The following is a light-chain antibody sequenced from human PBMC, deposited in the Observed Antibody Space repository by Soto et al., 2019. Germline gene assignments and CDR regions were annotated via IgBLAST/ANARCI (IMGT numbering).Light chain of an antibody. Sequence: VMTQSPATLSVSPGETATLSFRAGQSISSSLAWYQQKPGQPPRLLIYGASTRATGIPARFTGSGSGTEFTLTISSLQFDDSAVYYCQQYNNWWTFGQGTKVDIK. CDR3: QQYNNWWT. CDR2: GAS. CDR1: QSISSS. V-gene: IGKV3-15*01. J-gene: IGKJ1*01.